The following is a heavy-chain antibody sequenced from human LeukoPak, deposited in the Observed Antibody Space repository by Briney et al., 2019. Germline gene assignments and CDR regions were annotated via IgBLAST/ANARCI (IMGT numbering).Heavy chain of an antibody. CDR3: AKSQFIVVVVAAGGVGAFDI. Sequence: PGGSLRLSWAASGFTFSSYAMSWVRQAPGKGLEWVSAISGSGGNTYYADSVKGRFTIPRDNSKNTLYLQMNSLRAEDTAVYYCAKSQFIVVVVAAGGVGAFDIWGQGTMVTVSS. J-gene: IGHJ3*02. CDR1: GFTFSSYA. V-gene: IGHV3-23*01. D-gene: IGHD2-15*01. CDR2: ISGSGGNT.